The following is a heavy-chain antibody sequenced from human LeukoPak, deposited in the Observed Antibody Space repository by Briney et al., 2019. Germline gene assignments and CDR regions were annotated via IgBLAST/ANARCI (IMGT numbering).Heavy chain of an antibody. CDR1: GGSFSGYY. V-gene: IGHV4-34*01. D-gene: IGHD2-8*01. CDR2: INHSGST. J-gene: IGHJ3*02. Sequence: SETLSLTCAIYGGSFSGYYWSWIRQPPGKGLEWIGEINHSGSTNYNPSLKSRVTISVDTSKNQFSLKLSSVTAADTAVYYCARGWSRDAFDIWGQGTMVTVSS. CDR3: ARGWSRDAFDI.